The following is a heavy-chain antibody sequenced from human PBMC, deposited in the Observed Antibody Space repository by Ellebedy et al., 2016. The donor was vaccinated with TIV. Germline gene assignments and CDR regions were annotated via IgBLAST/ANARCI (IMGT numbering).Heavy chain of an antibody. CDR2: ISSDASNQ. V-gene: IGHV3-30*18. J-gene: IGHJ4*02. CDR3: AKVPVGFCSTPNCFYFDY. Sequence: GESLKISCAASGFTFSNYAMHWVRQAPGKGLEWLALISSDASNQFYADSVKGRFTISRDNSKSTLYLQMSSLRPEDTAVYFCAKVPVGFCSTPNCFYFDYWGQGILLTVSS. CDR1: GFTFSNYA. D-gene: IGHD2-2*01.